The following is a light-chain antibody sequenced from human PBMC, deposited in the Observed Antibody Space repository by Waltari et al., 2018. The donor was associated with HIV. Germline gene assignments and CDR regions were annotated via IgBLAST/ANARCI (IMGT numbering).Light chain of an antibody. CDR2: AAS. J-gene: IGKJ4*01. CDR1: RPVRHDY. Sequence: EVVLTQSPATLTLSSGERATLSCRASRPVRHDYISWYQQKPGQAPRLIIYAASTRATDTPARFSAGGSGTDFNLTITRLEPEDFADYYCQQYGDSPLTFGGGTKV. CDR3: QQYGDSPLT. V-gene: IGKV3-20*01.